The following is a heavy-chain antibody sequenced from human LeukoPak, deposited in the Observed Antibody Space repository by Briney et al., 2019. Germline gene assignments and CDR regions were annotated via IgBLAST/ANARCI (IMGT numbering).Heavy chain of an antibody. CDR1: GFSFSGHW. CDR2: ISPTGSTT. D-gene: IGHD6-6*01. J-gene: IGHJ4*02. Sequence: GGSLRLSCTASGFSFSGHWMHWARHLPGKGLVWVSRISPTGSTTSYADSVRGRFTVSRDNAKNTLYLQVNNLRAEDTAVYYCARGPNSNWSGLDFWGQGTLLTVSS. V-gene: IGHV3-74*01. CDR3: ARGPNSNWSGLDF.